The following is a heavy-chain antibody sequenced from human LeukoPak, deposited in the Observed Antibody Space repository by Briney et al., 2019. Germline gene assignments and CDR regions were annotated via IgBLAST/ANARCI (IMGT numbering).Heavy chain of an antibody. CDR2: IYTSGST. Sequence: SETLSLICTVSGGSISSYYWSWIRQPAGKGLEWIGRIYTSGSTNYNPSLKSRVTMSVDTSKNQFSLKLSSVTAADTAVYYCARDRSYYYDSSGYYDAFDIWGQGTMVTVSS. J-gene: IGHJ3*02. V-gene: IGHV4-4*07. CDR1: GGSISSYY. CDR3: ARDRSYYYDSSGYYDAFDI. D-gene: IGHD3-22*01.